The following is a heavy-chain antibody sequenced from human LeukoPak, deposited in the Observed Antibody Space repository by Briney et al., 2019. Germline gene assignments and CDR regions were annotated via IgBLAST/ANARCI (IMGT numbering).Heavy chain of an antibody. D-gene: IGHD2-15*01. Sequence: GGSLGLSCAASGFTFSSYEMNWVRQAPGKGLEWVSYISSSGSTIYYADSVKGRFTISRDNAKNSLYLQMNSLRAEDTAVYYCAREYSGVDYWGQGTLVTVSS. V-gene: IGHV3-48*03. CDR3: AREYSGVDY. CDR2: ISSSGSTI. J-gene: IGHJ4*02. CDR1: GFTFSSYE.